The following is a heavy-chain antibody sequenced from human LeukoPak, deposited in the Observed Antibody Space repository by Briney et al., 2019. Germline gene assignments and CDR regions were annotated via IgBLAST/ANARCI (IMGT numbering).Heavy chain of an antibody. J-gene: IGHJ4*02. V-gene: IGHV3-53*01. CDR3: VRVGGDQVGY. Sequence: GGSLRLSCAASGLTVSSKYMSWVRQAPGKGLEWVSVIYNNGNTHYADSVKGRFTISRDNAKNTLYLQMNSLRAEDTAVYYCVRVGGDQVGYWGQGTLVTVSS. CDR1: GLTVSSKY. CDR2: IYNNGNT. D-gene: IGHD4-17*01.